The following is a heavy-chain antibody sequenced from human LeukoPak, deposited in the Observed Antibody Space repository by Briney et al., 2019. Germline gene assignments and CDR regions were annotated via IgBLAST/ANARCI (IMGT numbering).Heavy chain of an antibody. D-gene: IGHD4-17*01. Sequence: SETLSLTCTVSGGSISSYHWSWIRQPPGKGLEWIGYIYYSGSTNYNPSLKSRVTISVDTSKNQFSLKLSSVTAADTAVYYCARLPNDYGDFRSDWGQGTLVTVPS. CDR2: IYYSGST. CDR3: ARLPNDYGDFRSD. CDR1: GGSISSYH. J-gene: IGHJ4*02. V-gene: IGHV4-59*08.